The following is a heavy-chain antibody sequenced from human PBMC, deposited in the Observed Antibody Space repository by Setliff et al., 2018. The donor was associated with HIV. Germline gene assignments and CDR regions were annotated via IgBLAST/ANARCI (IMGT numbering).Heavy chain of an antibody. CDR2: INHSGST. CDR1: GGSFSGYY. J-gene: IGHJ5*02. V-gene: IGHV4-34*01. Sequence: PSETLSLTCAVYGGSFSGYYWSWIRQSPEKRLEWIGEINHSGSTNYNPSLKSRVIMAVDTSKNQFSLKLSSVTAADTAVYYCTRGAEVLRLGLWGQGTLVTVSS. CDR3: TRGAEVLRLGL. D-gene: IGHD3-10*01.